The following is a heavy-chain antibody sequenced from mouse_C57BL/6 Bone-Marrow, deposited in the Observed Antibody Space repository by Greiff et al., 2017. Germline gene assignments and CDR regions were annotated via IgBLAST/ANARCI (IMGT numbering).Heavy chain of an antibody. J-gene: IGHJ2*01. D-gene: IGHD3-2*02. CDR3: ARDLRPYYYDY. CDR2: ISDGGSYT. V-gene: IGHV5-4*01. Sequence: EVKLMESGGGLVKPGGSLKLSCAASGFTFSSYAMSWVRQTPEKRLEWVATISDGGSYTYYPDNVKGRFTFSRDNAKNKLYLQMSHLKSEDTAMYYCARDLRPYYYDYWGQGTTLTVSS. CDR1: GFTFSSYA.